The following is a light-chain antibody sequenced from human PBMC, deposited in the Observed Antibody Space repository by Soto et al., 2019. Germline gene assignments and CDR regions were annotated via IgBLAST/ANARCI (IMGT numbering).Light chain of an antibody. CDR2: HAS. CDR1: QDISNY. Sequence: DIQMTQSPSSLSASVGDRVTITCQASQDISNYLNWYQQKPGKAPKLLIYHASKLETGVPSRFSGSGSGTDFTFTISSLQAEDIATYYCQQYANLPPFTFGHGTKVDIK. CDR3: QQYANLPPFT. J-gene: IGKJ3*01. V-gene: IGKV1-33*01.